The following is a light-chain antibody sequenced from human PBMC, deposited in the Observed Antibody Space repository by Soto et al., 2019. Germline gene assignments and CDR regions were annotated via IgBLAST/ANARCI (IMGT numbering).Light chain of an antibody. V-gene: IGKV1-5*01. CDR2: DAS. CDR1: QSIGTW. Sequence: QSIGTWLAWYQQKPGKAPKLLIFDASTLESGVPSRFSGSGSGTDFTLTISSLQPDDFATYYCQQYSDSSGAFGHGTKVDIK. J-gene: IGKJ1*01. CDR3: QQYSDSSGA.